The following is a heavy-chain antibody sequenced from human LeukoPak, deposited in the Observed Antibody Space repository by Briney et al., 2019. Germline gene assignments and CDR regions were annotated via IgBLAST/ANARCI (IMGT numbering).Heavy chain of an antibody. CDR2: INYNGNN. CDR3: ARGNTLPDV. Sequence: SETLSLTCVVYGGSFSGYNWIWIRQPPGKGLEWIGEINYNGNNNYNPALKSRVTISVDTSKNQFSLKLTSVTAADTAVYYCARGNTLPDVWGQGTTVTVSS. J-gene: IGHJ6*02. CDR1: GGSFSGYN. V-gene: IGHV4-34*01.